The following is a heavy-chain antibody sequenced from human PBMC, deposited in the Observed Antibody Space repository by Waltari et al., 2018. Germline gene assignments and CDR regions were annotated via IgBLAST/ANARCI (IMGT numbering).Heavy chain of an antibody. CDR2: IIPILGIA. CDR3: ARVRSGYDITNWFDP. J-gene: IGHJ5*02. CDR1: GGTFSSYT. Sequence: QVQLVPSGAEVKKPGSSVKVSCKASGGTFSSYTISWVRQAPGQGLEWMGRIIPILGIANYEQKFQGRVTITADKSTSTAYMELSSLRSEDTAVYYCARVRSGYDITNWFDPWGQGTLVTVSS. D-gene: IGHD3-9*01. V-gene: IGHV1-69*02.